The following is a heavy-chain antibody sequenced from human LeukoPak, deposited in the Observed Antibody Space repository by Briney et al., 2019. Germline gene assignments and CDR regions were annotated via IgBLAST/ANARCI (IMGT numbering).Heavy chain of an antibody. D-gene: IGHD3-22*01. V-gene: IGHV4-4*07. CDR1: GVALTGDY. CDR2: VYFTGVG. J-gene: IGHJ4*02. Sequence: TLCLSSTVSGVALTGDYCDCIPDPARQRLECRLRVYFTGVGNYKPSPPSRVTMSVDTSKNQFSLKLTSLTAADTAVYYCAREEFLHESDSSGYFVYWGQGTLVTVSS. CDR3: AREEFLHESDSSGYFVY.